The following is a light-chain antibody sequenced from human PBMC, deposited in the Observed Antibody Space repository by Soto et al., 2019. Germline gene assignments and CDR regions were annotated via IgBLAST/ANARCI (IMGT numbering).Light chain of an antibody. CDR1: SSNIGAGYD. V-gene: IGLV1-40*01. CDR2: GNS. J-gene: IGLJ2*01. Sequence: QSVLTQPPSVSGAPGQRVTISCTGSSSNIGAGYDVHWYQQLPGTAPKLLIYGNSNRPSGVPDRFSGSKSGNTASLTISGLQAEDEADYYCSSYTGSSTYVVFGGGTKVTVL. CDR3: SSYTGSSTYVV.